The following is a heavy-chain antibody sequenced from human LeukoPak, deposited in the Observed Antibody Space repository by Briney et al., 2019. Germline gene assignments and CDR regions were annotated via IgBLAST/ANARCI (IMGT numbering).Heavy chain of an antibody. J-gene: IGHJ5*02. CDR3: ARHGRYFDN. V-gene: IGHV4-59*08. D-gene: IGHD3-9*01. CDR1: GGSISSYY. CDR2: IYYSGYT. Sequence: SETLSLTCTVSGGSISSYYWSWIRQPPGKGLEWIGYIYYSGYTSYSPSLKSRLTISVDKSKNQFSLKLTSVTAADTAVYYCARHGRYFDNWGQGTLVTVSS.